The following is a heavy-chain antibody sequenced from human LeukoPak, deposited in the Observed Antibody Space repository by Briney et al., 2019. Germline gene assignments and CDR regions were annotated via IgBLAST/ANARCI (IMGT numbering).Heavy chain of an antibody. D-gene: IGHD6-6*01. V-gene: IGHV4-39*07. J-gene: IGHJ4*02. CDR3: ARGSSSSNYFDY. CDR1: GGSISSSSYY. CDR2: IYYSGST. Sequence: PSETLSLTCTVSGGSISSSSYYWGWIRQPPGKGLEWIGSIYYSGSTNYNPSLKSRVTISVDTSKNQFSLKLSSVTAADTAVYYCARGSSSSNYFDYWGQGTLVTVSS.